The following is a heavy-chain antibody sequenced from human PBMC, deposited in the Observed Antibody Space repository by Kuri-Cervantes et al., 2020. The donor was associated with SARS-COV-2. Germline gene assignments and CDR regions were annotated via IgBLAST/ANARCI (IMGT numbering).Heavy chain of an antibody. CDR1: GYSFSKYW. CDR2: IYPGDSDT. CDR3: VRAVTGISSPYYFDY. D-gene: IGHD1-14*01. Sequence: GESLKISCKASGYSFSKYWIGWVRQISGKGLEWMGVIYPGDSDTRYSPSFQGHVAISADKSDTTVYLQWSSLKASDTAIYYCVRAVTGISSPYYFDYWGQGTLVTVSS. V-gene: IGHV5-51*01. J-gene: IGHJ4*02.